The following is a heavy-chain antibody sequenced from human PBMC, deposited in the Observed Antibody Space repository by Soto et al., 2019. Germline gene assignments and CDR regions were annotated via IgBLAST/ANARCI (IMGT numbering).Heavy chain of an antibody. Sequence: EVRLLESGGGLEQPGGSLRLSCVISGFTFDNYAMSWVRQAPGKGLEWVSAISGGGGGTYYADSVRGRFIISRDNSKNTVYLQVNGLRTEDTAVYYCAKAVHYDSSGGLDSWGQGTLVTVSS. J-gene: IGHJ4*02. CDR2: ISGGGGGT. V-gene: IGHV3-23*01. CDR3: AKAVHYDSSGGLDS. CDR1: GFTFDNYA. D-gene: IGHD3-22*01.